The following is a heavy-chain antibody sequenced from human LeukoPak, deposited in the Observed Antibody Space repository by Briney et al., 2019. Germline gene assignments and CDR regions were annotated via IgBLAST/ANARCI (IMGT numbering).Heavy chain of an antibody. CDR2: IHYSGST. V-gene: IGHV4-31*03. CDR1: GGSISSGGYY. CDR3: ARLMTYYYDSSGYFDAFDI. D-gene: IGHD3-22*01. Sequence: SETLSLTCTVSGGSISSGGYYWSWIRQHPGKGLEWIGYIHYSGSTYYNPSLKSRVTISVDTSKNQFSLKLSSVTAADTAVYYCARLMTYYYDSSGYFDAFDIWGQGTMVTVSS. J-gene: IGHJ3*02.